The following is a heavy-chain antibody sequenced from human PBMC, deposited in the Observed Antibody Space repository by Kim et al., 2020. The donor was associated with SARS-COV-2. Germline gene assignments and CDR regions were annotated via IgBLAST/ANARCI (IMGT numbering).Heavy chain of an antibody. CDR3: ARTLYDSSGYYYGAFDI. Sequence: SETLSLTCAVSGGSISSSNWWSWVRQPPGKGLEWIGEIYHSGSTNYNPSLKSRVTISVDKSKNQFSLKLSSVTAADTAVYYCARTLYDSSGYYYGAFDIWGQGTMVTVSS. J-gene: IGHJ3*02. CDR2: IYHSGST. V-gene: IGHV4-4*02. CDR1: GGSISSSNW. D-gene: IGHD3-22*01.